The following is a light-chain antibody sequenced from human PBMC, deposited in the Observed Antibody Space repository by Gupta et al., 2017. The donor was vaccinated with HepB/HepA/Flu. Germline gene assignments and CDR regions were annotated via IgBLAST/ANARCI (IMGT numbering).Light chain of an antibody. CDR3: QSYDSTLSGWV. CDR2: GNN. V-gene: IGLV1-40*01. Sequence: QSVLTQPPSVSGAPGQRVTISRTGISSNIGAGYDVHWYQHLPGAAPKLLIYGNNNRPSGVPDRFSGSKSGTSASLAITGLQAEDDADYYCQSYDSTLSGWVFGGGTKLTV. J-gene: IGLJ3*02. CDR1: SSNIGAGYD.